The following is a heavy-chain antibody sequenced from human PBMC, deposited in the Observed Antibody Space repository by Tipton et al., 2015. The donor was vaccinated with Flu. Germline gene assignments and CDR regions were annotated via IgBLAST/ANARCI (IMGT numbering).Heavy chain of an antibody. CDR1: GYTFTSYD. CDR3: ARVYRSSWYALVDYYYYGMDV. CDR2: MNPNSGNT. D-gene: IGHD6-13*01. J-gene: IGHJ6*02. Sequence: QSGPEVKKPGASVKVSCKASGYTFTSYDINWVRQATGQGLEWMGWMNPNSGNTGYAQKFQGRVTITRNTSISTAYMELSSLRSEDTAVYYCARVYRSSWYALVDYYYYGMDVWGQGTTVTVSS. V-gene: IGHV1-8*03.